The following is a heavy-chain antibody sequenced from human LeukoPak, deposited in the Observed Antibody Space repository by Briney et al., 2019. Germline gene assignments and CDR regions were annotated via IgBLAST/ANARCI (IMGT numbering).Heavy chain of an antibody. CDR3: ARIFIRNGYSSYFDC. J-gene: IGHJ4*02. D-gene: IGHD5-18*01. Sequence: SETLSLTCTVSGFSISSGHYWGWVRQPPWAGLELSGSVYQSGTTYYSPSLKSRVTTSGDMSKNQFSLRLRPVTAADTAVYYCARIFIRNGYSSYFDCWGQGTLVTVSS. CDR2: VYQSGTT. V-gene: IGHV4-38-2*02. CDR1: GFSISSGHY.